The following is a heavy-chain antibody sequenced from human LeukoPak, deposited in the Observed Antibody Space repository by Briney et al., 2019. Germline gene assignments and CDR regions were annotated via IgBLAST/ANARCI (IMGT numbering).Heavy chain of an antibody. CDR2: IFSRGGT. D-gene: IGHD2-15*01. J-gene: IGHJ4*02. Sequence: SETLSLTCTVSGGSISSYYWSWIRQPPGKGLEWIGYIFSRGGTSYNPSLKSRATILIDTSKNQFSLSLTSVTAADTAVYCCATLGYCTGGNCYQDDFWGQGTLVTVSS. CDR3: ATLGYCTGGNCYQDDF. V-gene: IGHV4-59*01. CDR1: GGSISSYY.